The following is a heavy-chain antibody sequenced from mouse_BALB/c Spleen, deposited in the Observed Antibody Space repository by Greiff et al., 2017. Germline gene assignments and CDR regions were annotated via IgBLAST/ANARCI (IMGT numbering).Heavy chain of an antibody. CDR1: EYEFPSHD. V-gene: IGHV5-2*01. CDR2: INSDGGST. Sequence: QSGESLKLSCESNEYEFPSHDMSWVRKTPEKRLELVAAINSDGGSTYYPDTMERRFIISRDNTKKTLYLQMSSLRSEDTALFYCARLSSYWYFDVWGAGTTVTVSS. CDR3: ARLSSYWYFDV. J-gene: IGHJ1*01.